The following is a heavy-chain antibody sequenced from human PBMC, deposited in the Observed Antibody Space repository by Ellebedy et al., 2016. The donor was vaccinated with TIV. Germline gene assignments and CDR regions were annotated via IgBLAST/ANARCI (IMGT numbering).Heavy chain of an antibody. Sequence: GGSLRLXXAASGFILSNSFMSWIRQAPGKGLEWASTLTADGRSTYFADSVKGRFTISRDNSKNTVYLQMNSLRSEDTDVYYCRPGHYSDAWGQGTLDTVSS. CDR2: LTADGRST. V-gene: IGHV3-23*01. CDR1: GFILSNSF. J-gene: IGHJ4*02. CDR3: RPGHYSDA.